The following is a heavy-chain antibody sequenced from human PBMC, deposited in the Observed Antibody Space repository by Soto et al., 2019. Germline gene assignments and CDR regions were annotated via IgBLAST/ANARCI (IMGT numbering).Heavy chain of an antibody. CDR1: GGSFSGYY. Sequence: PSETLSLTCAVYGGSFSGYYWSWIRQPPGKGLEWIGEINHSGSTNYNPSLKSRVTISVDTSKNQFSLKLTSVTAADTAVYYCARGPEQWLLDYWGQGALVTVSS. D-gene: IGHD6-19*01. CDR2: INHSGST. J-gene: IGHJ4*02. CDR3: ARGPEQWLLDY. V-gene: IGHV4-34*01.